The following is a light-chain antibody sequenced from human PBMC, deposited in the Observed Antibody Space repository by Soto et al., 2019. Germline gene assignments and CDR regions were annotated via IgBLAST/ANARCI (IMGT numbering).Light chain of an antibody. CDR3: QKYNSGLIT. J-gene: IGKJ5*01. CDR1: QSISSY. Sequence: DILNTESPSSLYASVGDRVTITCRASQSISSYLNWYQQKPGKAPKLLIYAASTLQSGVPSRFSGSGSGTDFTLTTTCLQSEDFATYYCQKYNSGLITFGQGTRLEI. CDR2: AAS. V-gene: IGKV1-39*01.